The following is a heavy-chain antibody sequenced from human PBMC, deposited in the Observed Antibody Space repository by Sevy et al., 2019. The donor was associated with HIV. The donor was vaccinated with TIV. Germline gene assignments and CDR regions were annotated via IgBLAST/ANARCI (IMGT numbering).Heavy chain of an antibody. J-gene: IGHJ4*02. CDR3: ARDPDILSGYPSHYFDY. CDR2: IKDDGSQK. Sequence: GGSLRLTCAASGFSFSKYWMSWVRQAPGKGLEWVANIKDDGSQKNYLESVKGRFTISRDNAKNLLYLQMNNLRADDTAVYYCARDPDILSGYPSHYFDYWAQGTLVTVSS. V-gene: IGHV3-7*01. CDR1: GFSFSKYW. D-gene: IGHD3-9*01.